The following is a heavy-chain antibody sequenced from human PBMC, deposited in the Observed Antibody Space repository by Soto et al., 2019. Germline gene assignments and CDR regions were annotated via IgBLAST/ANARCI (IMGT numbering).Heavy chain of an antibody. D-gene: IGHD2-2*01. J-gene: IGHJ4*02. V-gene: IGHV4-30-4*01. CDR1: GGSISSGDYY. Sequence: SETLSLTCTVSGGSISSGDYYWSWIRQPPGKGLEWIGYIYYSGSTYYNPFLKSRVTISVDTSKNQFSLKLSSVTAADTAVYYCAGGYCSSTSCYDYWGQGTLVTVSS. CDR3: AGGYCSSTSCYDY. CDR2: IYYSGST.